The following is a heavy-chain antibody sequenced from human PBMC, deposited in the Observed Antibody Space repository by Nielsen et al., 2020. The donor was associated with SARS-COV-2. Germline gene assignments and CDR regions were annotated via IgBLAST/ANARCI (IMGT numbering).Heavy chain of an antibody. CDR2: INHSGST. V-gene: IGHV4-34*01. CDR3: ARGVLGDYYYYMDV. Sequence: SETLSLTCTVSGGSISSYYWSWIRQPPGKGLEWIGEINHSGSTNYNPSLKSRVTISVDTSKNQFSLKLSSVTAADTAVYYCARGVLGDYYYYMDVWGKGTTVTVSS. CDR1: GGSISSYY. J-gene: IGHJ6*03.